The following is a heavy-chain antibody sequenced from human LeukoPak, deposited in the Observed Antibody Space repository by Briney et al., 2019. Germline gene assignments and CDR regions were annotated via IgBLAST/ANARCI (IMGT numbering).Heavy chain of an antibody. Sequence: PSETLSLTCTVSSGFISSYYWSWIRQPPGKGLEWIGYISNSGSTNYNPSLKSRVTMSVDTSKNQFSLKLSSVTAADTAVYYCARDPYSIRRAFDIWGQGTMVTVSS. V-gene: IGHV4-59*01. J-gene: IGHJ3*02. CDR2: ISNSGST. CDR1: SGFISSYY. CDR3: ARDPYSIRRAFDI. D-gene: IGHD3-3*02.